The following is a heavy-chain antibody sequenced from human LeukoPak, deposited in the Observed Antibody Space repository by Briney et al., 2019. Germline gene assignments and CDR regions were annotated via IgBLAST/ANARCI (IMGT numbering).Heavy chain of an antibody. CDR2: IYSGGST. V-gene: IGHV3-53*01. Sequence: GGSLRLSSAASGFTVSSNYMSWVRQAPGKGLEWVSVIYSGGSTYYADSVKGRFTISRDNSKNTLYLQMNSLRAEDTAVYYCARYSGSYYYFDYWGQGTLVTVSS. D-gene: IGHD1-26*01. CDR1: GFTVSSNY. CDR3: ARYSGSYYYFDY. J-gene: IGHJ4*02.